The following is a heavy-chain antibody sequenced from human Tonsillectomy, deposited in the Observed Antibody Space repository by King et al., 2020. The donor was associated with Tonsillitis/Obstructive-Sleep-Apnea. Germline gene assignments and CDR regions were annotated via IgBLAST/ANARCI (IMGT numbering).Heavy chain of an antibody. D-gene: IGHD2-15*01. CDR1: GGTFSSYA. CDR2: IIPIFGTA. CDR3: ARESSLPPLPAATLYYYYYMDV. V-gene: IGHV1-69*12. J-gene: IGHJ6*03. Sequence: QLVQSGAEVKKPGSSVKVSCKDSGGTFSSYAISWVRQAPGQGLEWMGGIIPIFGTANYAQKFQGRVKITADESTSTAYMELSSLRSEDTAVDYCARESSLPPLPAATLYYYYYMDVWGKGTTVTVSS.